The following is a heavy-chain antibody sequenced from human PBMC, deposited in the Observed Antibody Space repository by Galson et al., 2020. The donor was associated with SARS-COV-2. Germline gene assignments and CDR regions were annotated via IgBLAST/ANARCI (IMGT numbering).Heavy chain of an antibody. CDR1: GFTFSSYA. CDR3: ASDLHSSGWSC. D-gene: IGHD6-19*01. J-gene: IGHJ4*02. Sequence: GESLKISCAASGFTFSSYAMHWVRQAPGKGLEWVAVISYDGSNKYYADSVKGRFTISRDNSKNTLYLQMNSLRAEDTAVYYCASDLHSSGWSCWGQGTLVTVSS. CDR2: ISYDGSNK. V-gene: IGHV3-30*04.